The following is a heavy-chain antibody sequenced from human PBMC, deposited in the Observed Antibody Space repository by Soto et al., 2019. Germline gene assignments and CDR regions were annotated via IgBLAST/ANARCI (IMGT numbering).Heavy chain of an antibody. J-gene: IGHJ4*02. D-gene: IGHD3-16*01. CDR2: INEDGSEK. CDR1: GFSFSLFW. Sequence: SGGSLRLSCAASGFSFSLFWMSWVRQTPGKGLEWVANINEDGSEKFFADSVKGRFTISRDDAKNSLTLQMNSLPADNTAVYYCARTGWAQSSYYFAYWGQGTLVTVSS. CDR3: ARTGWAQSSYYFAY. V-gene: IGHV3-7*03.